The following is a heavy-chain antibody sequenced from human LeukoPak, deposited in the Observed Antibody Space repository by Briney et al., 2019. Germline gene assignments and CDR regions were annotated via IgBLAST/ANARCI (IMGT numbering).Heavy chain of an antibody. Sequence: PGESLRLSCAASGFTFTKAWMSWVRQAPGKGLEWVGRIKSKTDGGTTDYAAPVRGRFTISRDDSKNTLYMQMNSLKNEDTAVYYCTTDFRRGYTYGYHDYWGQGTLVTVSS. V-gene: IGHV3-15*01. CDR3: TTDFRRGYTYGYHDY. CDR2: IKSKTDGGTT. CDR1: GFTFTKAW. J-gene: IGHJ4*02. D-gene: IGHD5-18*01.